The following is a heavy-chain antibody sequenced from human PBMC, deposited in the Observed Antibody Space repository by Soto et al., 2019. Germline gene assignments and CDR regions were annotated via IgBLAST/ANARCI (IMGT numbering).Heavy chain of an antibody. CDR1: GGSISSGDYY. CDR3: ARDRYGSGSYYAHSYYFDY. D-gene: IGHD3-10*01. J-gene: IGHJ4*02. V-gene: IGHV4-30-4*01. CDR2: IYYSGST. Sequence: QVQLQESGPGLVKPSQTLSLTCTVSGGSISSGDYYWSWIRQPPGKGLEWIGYIYYSGSTYYNPSLKSRVTISVDTSKNQFSLKLSSVTAADTAVYYCARDRYGSGSYYAHSYYFDYWGQGTLVTVSS.